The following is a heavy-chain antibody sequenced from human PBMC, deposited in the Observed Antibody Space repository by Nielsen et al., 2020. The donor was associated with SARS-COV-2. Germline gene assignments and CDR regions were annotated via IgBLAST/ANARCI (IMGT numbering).Heavy chain of an antibody. CDR3: AKALSRNDDTSLDY. CDR1: GFTFDDYG. Sequence: GGSLRLSCAASGFTFDDYGMVWVRQAPGKGLEWVANIEEDGSEKFYLDSVKGRFTISRDNAKNSLYLQMNSLRAEDTAVYYCAKALSRNDDTSLDYWGQGTLVTVSS. CDR2: IEEDGSEK. J-gene: IGHJ4*02. D-gene: IGHD1-1*01. V-gene: IGHV3-7*01.